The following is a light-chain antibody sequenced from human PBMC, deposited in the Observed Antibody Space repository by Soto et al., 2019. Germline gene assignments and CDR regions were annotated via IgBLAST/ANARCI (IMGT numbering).Light chain of an antibody. CDR1: QSVRNNY. CDR3: QQYGSSPLT. Sequence: EIVLTQSPDTLSLSPGERATLSCRASQSVRNNYLAWYQQKPGQAPRFLIYDASSRATGIPDRFSGSVSGTDFTLTISRLEPEDFAVCYCQQYGSSPLTFGGGTKVEIK. V-gene: IGKV3-20*01. CDR2: DAS. J-gene: IGKJ4*01.